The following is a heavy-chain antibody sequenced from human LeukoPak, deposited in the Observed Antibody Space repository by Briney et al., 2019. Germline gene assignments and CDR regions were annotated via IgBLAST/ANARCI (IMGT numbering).Heavy chain of an antibody. Sequence: ASVKVSCKASGGTFSSYAISWVRQAPGQGLEWMGGIIPIFGTANYAQKFQGRVTITADESTSTAYMELSSLRSEDTAVYYCARDAGYGDFNPGLRDYWGQGTLVTVSS. D-gene: IGHD4-17*01. J-gene: IGHJ4*02. V-gene: IGHV1-69*13. CDR1: GGTFSSYA. CDR2: IIPIFGTA. CDR3: ARDAGYGDFNPGLRDY.